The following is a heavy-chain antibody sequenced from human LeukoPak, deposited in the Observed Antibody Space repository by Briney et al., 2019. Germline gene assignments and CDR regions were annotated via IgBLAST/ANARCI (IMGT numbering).Heavy chain of an antibody. Sequence: PGESLKISCKGSGYSFTSYWIGWVRQMPGKGLEWMGIIYPGDSDTRYNPSFQGQVTMSADKSSSTAYLQWSSLKASDTAMYYCARNRDGYNLFGTADYWGQGTLVTVSS. CDR2: IYPGDSDT. J-gene: IGHJ4*02. CDR3: ARNRDGYNLFGTADY. CDR1: GYSFTSYW. V-gene: IGHV5-51*01. D-gene: IGHD5-24*01.